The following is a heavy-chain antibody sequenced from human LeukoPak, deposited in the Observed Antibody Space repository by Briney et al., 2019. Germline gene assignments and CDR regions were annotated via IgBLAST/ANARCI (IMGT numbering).Heavy chain of an antibody. J-gene: IGHJ4*02. CDR3: ARDGWVRGVMGFDY. Sequence: GGSLRLSCAASGFTSSSYGMHWVRQAPGKGLEWVAVIWYDGSNKYYADSVKGRFTISRDNSKNTLYLQMNSLRAEDTAVYYCARDGWVRGVMGFDYWGQGTLVTVSS. CDR2: IWYDGSNK. CDR1: GFTSSSYG. V-gene: IGHV3-33*01. D-gene: IGHD3-10*01.